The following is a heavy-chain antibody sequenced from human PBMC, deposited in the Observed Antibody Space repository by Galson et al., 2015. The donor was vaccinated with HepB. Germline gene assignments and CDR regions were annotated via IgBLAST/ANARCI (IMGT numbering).Heavy chain of an antibody. V-gene: IGHV1-69*13. D-gene: IGHD4-11*01. CDR1: GGTFSSYA. Sequence: SVKVSCKASGGTFSSYAISWVRQAPGQGLEWMGGIIPIFGTANYAQKFQGRVTITADESTSTAYMELSSLRSEDTAVYYCARGDPFRGGAGGYSNYNYHFDYWGQGTLVTVSS. J-gene: IGHJ4*02. CDR3: ARGDPFRGGAGGYSNYNYHFDY. CDR2: IIPIFGTA.